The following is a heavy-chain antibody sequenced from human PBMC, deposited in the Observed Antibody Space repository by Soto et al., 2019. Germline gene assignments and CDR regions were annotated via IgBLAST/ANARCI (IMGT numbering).Heavy chain of an antibody. CDR3: ATLIAVAAPYYSYYMDV. CDR1: GGSISSYY. D-gene: IGHD6-19*01. J-gene: IGHJ6*03. CDR2: IYYSGST. V-gene: IGHV4-59*01. Sequence: SETLSLTCTVSGGSISSYYWSWIRQPPGKGLEWIGYIYYSGSTNYNPSLKSRVTISVDTSKNLFSLKLSSVTAADTAVYYCATLIAVAAPYYSYYMDVWGKGTTVTVSS.